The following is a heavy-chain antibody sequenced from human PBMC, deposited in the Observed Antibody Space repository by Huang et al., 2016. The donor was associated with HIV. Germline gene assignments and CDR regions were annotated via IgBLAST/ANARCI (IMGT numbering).Heavy chain of an antibody. CDR2: ISSGGGTI. CDR3: ARETRLRRGLDF. Sequence: EVQLVESGGGLVQPGGSLRLSCATSGFAFSNYNMNGVRQAPGKGLDWISYISSGGGTIYYADSVKGRFTIARDNAKNSLYLQISTLRDEDTAVYYCARETRLRRGLDFWGQGTLVTVSS. J-gene: IGHJ4*02. V-gene: IGHV3-48*02. D-gene: IGHD4-17*01. CDR1: GFAFSNYN.